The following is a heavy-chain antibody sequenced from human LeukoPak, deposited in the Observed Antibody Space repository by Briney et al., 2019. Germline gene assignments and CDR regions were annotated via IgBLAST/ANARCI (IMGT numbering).Heavy chain of an antibody. D-gene: IGHD1-7*01. CDR1: GFTFSSYA. J-gene: IGHJ6*02. CDR3: AKGVRNWNYAHYYYGMDV. Sequence: PGGSLRLSCAAFGFTFSSYAMSWVRQAPGKGLEWVSAISGSGGSTYYADSVKGRFTISRDNSKNTLYLQMNSLRAEDAAVYYCAKGVRNWNYAHYYYGMDVWGQGTTVTVSS. V-gene: IGHV3-23*01. CDR2: ISGSGGST.